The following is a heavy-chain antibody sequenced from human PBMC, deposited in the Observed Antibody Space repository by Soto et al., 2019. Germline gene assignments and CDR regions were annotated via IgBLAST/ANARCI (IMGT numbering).Heavy chain of an antibody. CDR1: GGTFSSYA. CDR2: IIPIFGTA. J-gene: IGHJ5*02. Sequence: QVQLVQSGAEVKKPGSSVKVSCKASGGTFSSYAISWVRQAPGQGLEWMGGIIPIFGTANYAQKFQGRVTITADESTSTAYMELSSLRSEDTAVYYCARAVVGVRLLWFGESSEYNWFDPWGQGTLVTVSS. CDR3: ARAVVGVRLLWFGESSEYNWFDP. V-gene: IGHV1-69*01. D-gene: IGHD3-10*01.